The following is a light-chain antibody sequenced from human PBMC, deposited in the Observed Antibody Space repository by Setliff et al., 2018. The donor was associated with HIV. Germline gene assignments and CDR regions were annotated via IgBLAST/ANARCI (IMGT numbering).Light chain of an antibody. J-gene: IGLJ3*02. CDR1: ILAKKY. V-gene: IGLV3-27*01. CDR2: KDT. Sequence: SYELTQPSSVSVSPGQTARITCSGNILAKKYARWFQQKPGQAPVVIIYKDTERPSGIPDRFSGSSSGTTATLTISGAQVEDEGDYYCYSAADNNVMFGGGTK. CDR3: YSAADNNVM.